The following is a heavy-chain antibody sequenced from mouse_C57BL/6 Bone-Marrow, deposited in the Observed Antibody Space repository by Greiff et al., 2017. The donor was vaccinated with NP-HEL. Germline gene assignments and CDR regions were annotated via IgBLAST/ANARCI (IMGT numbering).Heavy chain of an antibody. CDR1: GYTFTSYW. CDR2: IDPSDSYT. Sequence: VQLQQPGAELVRPGTSVKLSCKASGYTFTSYWMHWVKQRPGQGLEWIGVIDPSDSYTNYNQKFKGKATLTVDTSSSTDYMQLSSLTSEDSAVYYCARIAYWGQGTLVTVSA. V-gene: IGHV1-59*01. J-gene: IGHJ3*01. CDR3: ARIAY.